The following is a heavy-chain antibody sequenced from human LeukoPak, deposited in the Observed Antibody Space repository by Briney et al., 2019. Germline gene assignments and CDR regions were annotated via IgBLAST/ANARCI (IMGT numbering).Heavy chain of an antibody. V-gene: IGHV4-61*02. D-gene: IGHD3-10*01. CDR3: ARLTMVRGVSYWFDP. J-gene: IGHJ5*02. CDR1: GGSISSGSYY. CDR2: IYTSGST. Sequence: TLSLTCTVSGGSISSGSYYWSWIRQPAGKGLESIGRIYTSGSTNYNPSLKGRVTISVDTSKNQFSLKLSSVTAADTAVYYCARLTMVRGVSYWFDPWGQGTLVTVSS.